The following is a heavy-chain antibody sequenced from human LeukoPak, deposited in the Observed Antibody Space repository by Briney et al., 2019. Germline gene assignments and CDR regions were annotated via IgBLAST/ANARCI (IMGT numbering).Heavy chain of an antibody. CDR2: IYHSGST. Sequence: SQTLSLTCTVSGGSISSGGYYWSWIRQPPGKGLEWIGYIYHSGSTYYNPSLKSRVTISVDRSKNQFSLKLSSVTAADTAVYYCAREDSNYADYWGQGTLVTVSS. CDR1: GGSISSGGYY. V-gene: IGHV4-30-2*01. D-gene: IGHD4-11*01. CDR3: AREDSNYADY. J-gene: IGHJ4*02.